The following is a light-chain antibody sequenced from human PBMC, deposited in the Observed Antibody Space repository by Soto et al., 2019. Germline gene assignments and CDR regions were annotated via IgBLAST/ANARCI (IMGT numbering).Light chain of an antibody. CDR3: GSYTISITRD. CDR2: EVS. CDR1: SSDVGGYNY. J-gene: IGLJ1*01. Sequence: QSVLTQPASVSGSPGQSITISCTGTSSDVGGYNYVSWYQQHSGKAPKLMIYEVSNRPSGVSNRFSGSKSCYTASLTISGLQPEGQADYSCGSYTISITRDFATGRKVP. V-gene: IGLV2-14*01.